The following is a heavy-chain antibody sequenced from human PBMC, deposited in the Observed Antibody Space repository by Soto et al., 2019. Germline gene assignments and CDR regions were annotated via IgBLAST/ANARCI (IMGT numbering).Heavy chain of an antibody. CDR2: IKEDDVEK. J-gene: IGHJ3*01. V-gene: IGHV3-7*01. D-gene: IGHD1-26*01. CDR3: VRAPYRREAFDL. Sequence: EVQLVESGGGLVQPGESLRLSCAAAGVAFGSYWMNWVRQAPGKGLEWVASIKEDDVEKYYVDTVKGRFTISRDKARDILSLQMNSLRAEDPAVYHCVRAPYRREAFDLWGQGTMFTVSS. CDR1: GVAFGSYW.